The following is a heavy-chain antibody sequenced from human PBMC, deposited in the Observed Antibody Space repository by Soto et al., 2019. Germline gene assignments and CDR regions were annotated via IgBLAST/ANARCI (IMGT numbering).Heavy chain of an antibody. Sequence: QVQLQESGPGLVKPSQTLSLTCTVSGGSISSGGYYWSWIRQHPGKGLEWIGYIYYSGSTYYNPSLKSRVTISVDKSKNQFSLKLSSVTAEDTAVYYCARETYYYDSSGYYRYFDYWGQGTLVTVSS. D-gene: IGHD3-22*01. V-gene: IGHV4-31*03. CDR3: ARETYYYDSSGYYRYFDY. J-gene: IGHJ4*02. CDR2: IYYSGST. CDR1: GGSISSGGYY.